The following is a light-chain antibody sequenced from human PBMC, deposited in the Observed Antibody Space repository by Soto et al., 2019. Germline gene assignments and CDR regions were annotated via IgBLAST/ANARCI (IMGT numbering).Light chain of an antibody. CDR1: QSICSN. Sequence: ELVITQSPAALAVCPGERATGSHRGSQSICSNLAWYQQNPGHARRLLIFGASTRATGIPARFSGSGSVTEFTLTVSGLESEDFAVYYCPHYHIWSLYNVGQGT. V-gene: IGKV3-15*01. CDR3: PHYHIWSLYN. CDR2: GAS. J-gene: IGKJ2*01.